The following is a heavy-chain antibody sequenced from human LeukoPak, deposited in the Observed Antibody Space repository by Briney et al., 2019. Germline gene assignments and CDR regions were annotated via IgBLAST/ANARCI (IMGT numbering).Heavy chain of an antibody. Sequence: SVKVSCKASGGTFSSYAISWVRQAPGQGLEWMGRIIPIFGTANYAQKFQGRVTITTDESTSTAYMELSSLRSEDTAVYYCARDRDGYNWVDFGYWGQGTLVTVSS. J-gene: IGHJ4*02. D-gene: IGHD5-24*01. CDR3: ARDRDGYNWVDFGY. CDR2: IIPIFGTA. V-gene: IGHV1-69*05. CDR1: GGTFSSYA.